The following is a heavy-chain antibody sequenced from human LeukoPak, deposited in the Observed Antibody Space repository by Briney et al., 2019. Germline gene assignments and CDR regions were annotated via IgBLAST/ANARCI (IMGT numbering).Heavy chain of an antibody. CDR2: ISAYNGNT. J-gene: IGHJ4*02. Sequence: GASVKVSCKTSGYTFTSYGISWVRQAPGQGLEWMGWISAYNGNTNYAQKLQGRVTMTTDTSTSTAYMELRSLRSDDSAMYYCARDSRYCSSISCLIENDYWGQGTLVTVSS. CDR3: ARDSRYCSSISCLIENDY. D-gene: IGHD2-2*01. CDR1: GYTFTSYG. V-gene: IGHV1-18*01.